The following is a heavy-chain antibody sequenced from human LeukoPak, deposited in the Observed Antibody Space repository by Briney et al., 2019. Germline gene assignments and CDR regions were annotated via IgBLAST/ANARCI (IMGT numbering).Heavy chain of an antibody. Sequence: GGSLRLSCAASGFTFSSYAMHWVRQAPGKGLEWVAVISYDGSNKYYADSVKGRFTISRDNSKNTLYLQMNSLRAEDTAVYYCVRGGSESGYGATLYYFDYWGQGTLVTVSS. J-gene: IGHJ4*02. CDR2: ISYDGSNK. CDR1: GFTFSSYA. D-gene: IGHD5-12*01. CDR3: VRGGSESGYGATLYYFDY. V-gene: IGHV3-30-3*01.